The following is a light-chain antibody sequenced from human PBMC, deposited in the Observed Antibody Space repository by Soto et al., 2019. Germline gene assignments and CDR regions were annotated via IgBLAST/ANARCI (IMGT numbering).Light chain of an antibody. V-gene: IGKV1-12*01. CDR1: QAISAW. Sequence: DIQMTQSPSSVSASVGDTVTITCRASQAISAWLAWYQHKPGRAPKLLIYKTSNLQTGVPSRFSGRGSETTFTFTLTISNLQPEDFATYYCQQASSFPRTFGGGTKVEIK. CDR3: QQASSFPRT. J-gene: IGKJ4*01. CDR2: KTS.